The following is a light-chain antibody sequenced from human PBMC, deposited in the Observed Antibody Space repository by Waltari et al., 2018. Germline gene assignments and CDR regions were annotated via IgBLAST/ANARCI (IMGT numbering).Light chain of an antibody. V-gene: IGLV2-11*01. Sequence: QSALTQPRSVSGSPGQSVTISCTGTSSDVGGFNYVSWSQQHPGKAPKLVIYEFSKRPSGVPDRLSGSKSGNTASLTIAGLQAEDEADYYCCSYAGSYTWVFGGGTKLTVL. CDR3: CSYAGSYTWV. CDR1: SSDVGGFNY. CDR2: EFS. J-gene: IGLJ3*02.